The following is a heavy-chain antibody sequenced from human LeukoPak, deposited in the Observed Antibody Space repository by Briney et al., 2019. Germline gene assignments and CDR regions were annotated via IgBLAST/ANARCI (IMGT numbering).Heavy chain of an antibody. CDR2: INPKSGDA. J-gene: IGHJ4*02. D-gene: IGHD3-16*01. V-gene: IGHV1-2*02. CDR3: ARGEYSNGYPYRLDS. CDR1: GSTFSDYH. Sequence: ASVKVSCKASGSTFSDYHINWVRQASGQGSEWMGWINPKSGDASYNQAFQGRVTMTRDTSISTAYMELNRLRSDDTAMYYCARGEYSNGYPYRLDSWGQGTLVTVSS.